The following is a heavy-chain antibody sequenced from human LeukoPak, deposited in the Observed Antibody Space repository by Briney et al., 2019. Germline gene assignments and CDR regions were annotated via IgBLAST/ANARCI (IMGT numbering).Heavy chain of an antibody. J-gene: IGHJ4*02. CDR1: GGSFSGYY. CDR2: INHSGST. D-gene: IGHD2-15*01. CDR3: ARGGLYCSGGSCGY. Sequence: PSETLSLTCAVYGGSFSGYYWSWIRQPPGKGLEWIGEINHSGSTNYNPSLKSRVTISVDTSKNQFSLKLSSVTAADTAVYYCARGGLYCSGGSCGYWGQGTLVTVSS. V-gene: IGHV4-34*01.